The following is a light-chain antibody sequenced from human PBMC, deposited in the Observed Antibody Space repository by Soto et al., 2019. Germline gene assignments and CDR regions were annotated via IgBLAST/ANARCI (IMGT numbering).Light chain of an antibody. CDR1: QSVSNDF. Sequence: EIVLTQSPGILSLSPGERATLSCRASQSVSNDFLAWYQQKPGQAPRLLLYGASTRATDVPDRFSGSGSGADFTLTISRLEPEDFAVYYCQQYGSSPPMTFGQGTKVE. CDR3: QQYGSSPPMT. J-gene: IGKJ1*01. CDR2: GAS. V-gene: IGKV3-20*01.